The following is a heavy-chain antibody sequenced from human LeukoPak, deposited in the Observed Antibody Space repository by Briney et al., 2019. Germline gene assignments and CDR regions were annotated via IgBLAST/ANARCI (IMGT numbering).Heavy chain of an antibody. V-gene: IGHV3-23*01. CDR1: GFTFSSYA. J-gene: IGHJ4*02. Sequence: PGGSLRLSCAASGFTFSSYAMSWVRQAPGKGLEWVSAISGSGGSTYYADSVKGRFTISRDNSKNTLYLQMSSLRAEDTAVYYCAKKDWHDYGDYYRDFWGQGTLVTVSS. D-gene: IGHD4-17*01. CDR3: AKKDWHDYGDYYRDF. CDR2: ISGSGGST.